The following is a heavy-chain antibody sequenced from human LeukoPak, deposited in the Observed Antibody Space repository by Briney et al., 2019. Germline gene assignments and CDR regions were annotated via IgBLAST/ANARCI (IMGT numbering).Heavy chain of an antibody. D-gene: IGHD7-27*01. Sequence: GGSLRLSCAASGFTFSTYSINWVRQAPGKGLECVSYIRSRDRTIYYADSVKGRFTISTDNAENSLYLQMNSLRTEDTAVYYCARDHRWGFDYWGRGTLVTVSS. CDR2: IRSRDRTI. CDR3: ARDHRWGFDY. J-gene: IGHJ4*02. CDR1: GFTFSTYS. V-gene: IGHV3-48*01.